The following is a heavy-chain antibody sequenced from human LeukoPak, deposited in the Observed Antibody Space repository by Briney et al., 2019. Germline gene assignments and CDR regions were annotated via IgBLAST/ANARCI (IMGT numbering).Heavy chain of an antibody. D-gene: IGHD3-9*01. Sequence: GGSLRLSCTASGFTFGDYVMSWFRQAPGKGLEWVGFIRSKAYGGTTEYAASVKGRFTISRDDSKSIAYLQMNSLKTEDTAVYYCTRVDDILTGYPNYFDYWGQGTLLTVSS. CDR2: IRSKAYGGTT. V-gene: IGHV3-49*03. CDR3: TRVDDILTGYPNYFDY. CDR1: GFTFGDYV. J-gene: IGHJ4*02.